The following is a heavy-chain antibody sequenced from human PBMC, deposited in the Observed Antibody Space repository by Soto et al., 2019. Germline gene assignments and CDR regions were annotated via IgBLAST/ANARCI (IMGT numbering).Heavy chain of an antibody. CDR2: VIPVFDIT. V-gene: IGHV1-69*13. J-gene: IGHJ5*02. Sequence: GASVKVSCKASGGTFSSYAINWVRQAPGQGLEWMGGVIPVFDITNYAPKFQGRLTITADESTSTAYMELSSLKSEDTAVYFCARDSLTDGYTGWWFDPWGQGSLVTVSS. D-gene: IGHD5-12*01. CDR3: ARDSLTDGYTGWWFDP. CDR1: GGTFSSYA.